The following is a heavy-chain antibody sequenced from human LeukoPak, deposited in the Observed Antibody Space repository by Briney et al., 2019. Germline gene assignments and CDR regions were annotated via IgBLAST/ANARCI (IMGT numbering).Heavy chain of an antibody. CDR1: GFTFSSYG. J-gene: IGHJ2*01. CDR3: AKDPPKIRFLEWLLGYFDL. D-gene: IGHD3-3*01. V-gene: IGHV3-30*02. CDR2: IRYDESNK. Sequence: GGSLRLSCAASGFTFSSYGMHWVRQAPGKGLEWVAFIRYDESNKYYADSVKGRFTISRDNSKNTLYLQMNSLRAEDTAVYYCAKDPPKIRFLEWLLGYFDLWGRGTLVTVSS.